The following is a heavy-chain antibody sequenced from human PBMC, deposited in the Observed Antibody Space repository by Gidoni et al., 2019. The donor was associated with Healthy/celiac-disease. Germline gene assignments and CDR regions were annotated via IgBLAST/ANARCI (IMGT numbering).Heavy chain of an antibody. V-gene: IGHV1-2*02. Sequence: QVQLVQSGAEVKKPGASVKVSCMSSASTFTGYYMHGVRQAPGQGLEWRGWINHNSGGTNNAKKFQGRVTMTRDTSISTAYMELSRLRSDDTAVYYCAREPYYDILTGGDYWGQGTLVTVSS. CDR2: INHNSGGT. CDR3: AREPYYDILTGGDY. J-gene: IGHJ4*02. D-gene: IGHD3-9*01. CDR1: ASTFTGYY.